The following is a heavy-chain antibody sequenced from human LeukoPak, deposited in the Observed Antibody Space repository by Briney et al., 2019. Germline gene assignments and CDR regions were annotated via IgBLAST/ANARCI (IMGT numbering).Heavy chain of an antibody. CDR2: IYHSGST. CDR1: GYSISSGYY. D-gene: IGHD3-9*01. V-gene: IGHV4-38-2*02. Sequence: SETLSLTCAVSGYSISSGYYWGWIRQPPGKGLEWIGSIYHSGSTYYNPSLKSRVTISVDTSKNQFSLKLSSVTAADTAVYYCARDSLLRYFDWLLSPHYFDYWGQGTLVTLSS. CDR3: ARDSLLRYFDWLLSPHYFDY. J-gene: IGHJ4*02.